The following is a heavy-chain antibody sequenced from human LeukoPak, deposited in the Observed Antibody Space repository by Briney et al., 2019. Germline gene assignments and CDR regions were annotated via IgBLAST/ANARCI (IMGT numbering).Heavy chain of an antibody. CDR3: ARTGKMTVPAAKVDAFDI. Sequence: SVKVSCKASGGTFSSYAISWVRQAPGQGLEWMGGIIPIFGTANSAQKFQGRVTITADESTSTAYMELSSLRSEDTAVYYCARTGKMTVPAAKVDAFDIWGQGTMVTVSS. J-gene: IGHJ3*02. CDR1: GGTFSSYA. V-gene: IGHV1-69*13. CDR2: IIPIFGTA. D-gene: IGHD2-2*01.